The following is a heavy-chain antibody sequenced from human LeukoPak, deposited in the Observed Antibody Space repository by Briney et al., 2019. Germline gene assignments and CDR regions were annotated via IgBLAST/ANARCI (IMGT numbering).Heavy chain of an antibody. J-gene: IGHJ4*02. Sequence: GGSLRLSCAASGFTFSSYAMTWVRQAPGKGLEWVSGTTGSGATTYYAGSVMGRFTISRDNSKNTLYLQMNSLRAEDTAVYYCAKWTMIVVGIDYWGQGTLVTVSS. D-gene: IGHD3-22*01. CDR2: TTGSGATT. CDR3: AKWTMIVVGIDY. V-gene: IGHV3-23*01. CDR1: GFTFSSYA.